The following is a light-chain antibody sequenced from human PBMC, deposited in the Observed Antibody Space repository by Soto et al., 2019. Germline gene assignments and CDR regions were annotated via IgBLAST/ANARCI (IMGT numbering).Light chain of an antibody. J-gene: IGKJ1*01. CDR2: DAS. V-gene: IGKV3-11*01. CDR1: QSVRNY. Sequence: EIVMTQSPATLSFSPVERANLSFSASQSVRNYLAWYQQKPGQAPRLLISDASNRATGIPARFSGSGSGTDFTLTISSLEPEDSAIYYCQQSTNWPPWKFGQGTKVDIK. CDR3: QQSTNWPPWK.